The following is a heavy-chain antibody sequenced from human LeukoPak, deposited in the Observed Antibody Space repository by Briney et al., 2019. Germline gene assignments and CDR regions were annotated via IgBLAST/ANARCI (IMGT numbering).Heavy chain of an antibody. J-gene: IGHJ4*02. CDR3: ARGIYSSSWYVDY. V-gene: IGHV3-30-3*01. CDR1: GFTFSSYA. D-gene: IGHD6-13*01. CDR2: ISYDGSNR. Sequence: QPGGSLRLSCAASGFTFSSYAMHWVRQAPGKGLEWVAVISYDGSNRYYADSVKGRFTISRDNSKNTLYLQMNSLRAEDTAVYYCARGIYSSSWYVDYWGQGTLVTVSS.